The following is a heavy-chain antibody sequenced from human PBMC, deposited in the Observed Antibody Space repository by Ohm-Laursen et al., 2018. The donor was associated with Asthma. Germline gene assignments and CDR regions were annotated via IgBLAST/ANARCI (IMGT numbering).Heavy chain of an antibody. V-gene: IGHV3-74*01. J-gene: IGHJ4*02. CDR2: IFPHGRHT. CDR3: ARGSLEGLQ. Sequence: GSLRLSCAASGFTFSSYGMHWVRQGPGEGLVWISHIFPHGRHTNYADSVKGRFTISRDDAQNTLYLQMNSLRADDTAVYYCARGSLEGLQWGQGTLVTVSS. CDR1: GFTFSSYG. D-gene: IGHD5-24*01.